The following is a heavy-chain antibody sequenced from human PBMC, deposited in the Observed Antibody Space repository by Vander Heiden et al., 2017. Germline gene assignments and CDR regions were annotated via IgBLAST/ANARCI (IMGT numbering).Heavy chain of an antibody. Sequence: QVQLVESGGGVVQPGRSLRLSCAASGFTFSSYDRHGVRQAPGKGLEWVAVIWYDGSNKYYADSVKGRFTIFRDNSKNTLYLQMNSLRAEDTAVYYCARATDSSTWGTDYWGQGTLVTVSS. CDR1: GFTFSSYD. J-gene: IGHJ4*02. D-gene: IGHD6-13*01. CDR3: ARATDSSTWGTDY. V-gene: IGHV3-33*01. CDR2: IWYDGSNK.